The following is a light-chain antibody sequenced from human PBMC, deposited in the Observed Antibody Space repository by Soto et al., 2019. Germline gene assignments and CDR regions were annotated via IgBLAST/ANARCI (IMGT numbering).Light chain of an antibody. CDR3: QHYNNLPLT. Sequence: EIVMTQSPATLSVSPGERATLSCRASQSVSNNLAWYQHKPGQAPRLLIFGASTRATGIPVRFSGSGSGTEFTLTNISLQSEDSAVYYCQHYNNLPLTFGGGTKVEIK. CDR1: QSVSNN. CDR2: GAS. V-gene: IGKV3-15*01. J-gene: IGKJ4*01.